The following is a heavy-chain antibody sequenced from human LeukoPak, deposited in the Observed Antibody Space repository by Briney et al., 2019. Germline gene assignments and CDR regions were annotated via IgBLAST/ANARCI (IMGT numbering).Heavy chain of an antibody. Sequence: SETPSLTCTVSGGPISSYYWSWIRQPPGKGLEWIGYIYYSGSTNYNPSLKSRVTISVDTSKNQFSLKLSSVTAADTAVYYCARHYSSSWYPSEMNWFDPWGQGTLVTVSS. V-gene: IGHV4-59*08. D-gene: IGHD6-13*01. CDR2: IYYSGST. CDR3: ARHYSSSWYPSEMNWFDP. CDR1: GGPISSYY. J-gene: IGHJ5*02.